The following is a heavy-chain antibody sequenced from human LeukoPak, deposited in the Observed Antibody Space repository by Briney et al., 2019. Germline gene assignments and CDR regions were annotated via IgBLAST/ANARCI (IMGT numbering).Heavy chain of an antibody. CDR3: ARVMYGNDATAIGY. CDR2: INPNSGGA. Sequence: GASVKVSCKASGGTFSSYAISWVRQAPGQGLEWMGRINPNSGGADYAHNFQGRVTMTRDTSITTAYMELSRLRSDDTAVYYCARVMYGNDATAIGYWGQGTLVTVSS. J-gene: IGHJ4*02. V-gene: IGHV1-2*06. D-gene: IGHD4-23*01. CDR1: GGTFSSYA.